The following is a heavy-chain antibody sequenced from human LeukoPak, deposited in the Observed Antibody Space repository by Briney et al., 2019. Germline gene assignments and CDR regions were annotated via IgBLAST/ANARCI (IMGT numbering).Heavy chain of an antibody. CDR2: ISSGSSFT. Sequence: GGSLRLSCAASGFSFSSYAMSWVRQAPGKGLEWVSLISSGSSFTYYADSVKGRFTIYRDNAKNSLYLQMNSLGVEDTAVYYCARRGGQDTLTAYPDYWGQGTLVTASS. CDR1: GFSFSSYA. D-gene: IGHD3-9*01. J-gene: IGHJ4*02. V-gene: IGHV3-21*01. CDR3: ARRGGQDTLTAYPDY.